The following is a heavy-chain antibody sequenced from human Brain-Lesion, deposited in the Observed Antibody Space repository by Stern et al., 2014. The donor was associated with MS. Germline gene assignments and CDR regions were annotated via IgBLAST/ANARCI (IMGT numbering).Heavy chain of an antibody. V-gene: IGHV4-30-4*01. J-gene: IGHJ4*02. Sequence: VQLVESGPGLVKPSQTLSLTCNVSGDSISSGDNYWSWIRQSPGKGLEWIGYIYYIGSTFSNPSLKSRVTISVETSQNQFSLRLSSVTAADTAVYYCARGESSRYYYYFDYWGQGTLVTVSS. CDR3: ARGESSRYYYYFDY. CDR1: GDSISSGDNY. D-gene: IGHD3-22*01. CDR2: IYYIGST.